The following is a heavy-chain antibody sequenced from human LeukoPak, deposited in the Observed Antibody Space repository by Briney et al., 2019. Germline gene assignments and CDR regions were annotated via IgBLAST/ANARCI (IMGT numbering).Heavy chain of an antibody. CDR3: AMESIAARQAGGIHWFDP. V-gene: IGHV1-46*01. CDR2: INPSGGST. D-gene: IGHD6-6*01. J-gene: IGHJ5*02. CDR1: GYTFTSYY. Sequence: ASVKVSCKAFGYTFTSYYMHWVRQAPGQGLEWMGIINPSGGSTSYAQKFQGRVTMTRDMSTSTVYMELSSLRSEDTAVYYCAMESIAARQAGGIHWFDPWGQGTLVTVSS.